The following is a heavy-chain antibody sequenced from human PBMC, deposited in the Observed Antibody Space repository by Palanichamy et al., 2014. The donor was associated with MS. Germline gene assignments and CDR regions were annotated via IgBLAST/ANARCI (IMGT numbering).Heavy chain of an antibody. Sequence: EVQLVESGGGLIQAWGVPETLLCSLWVHVSSNCMSWVRQAPGKGLEWVSVIYSGGSTYYADSVKGRFTTSRDNSKNTLYLQMNSLRAEDTAVYYCARVYYDFWSGMDVWGQGTTVTVSS. CDR1: VHVSSNC. CDR3: ARVYYDFWSGMDV. CDR2: IYSGGST. D-gene: IGHD3-3*01. J-gene: IGHJ6*02. V-gene: IGHV3-53*01.